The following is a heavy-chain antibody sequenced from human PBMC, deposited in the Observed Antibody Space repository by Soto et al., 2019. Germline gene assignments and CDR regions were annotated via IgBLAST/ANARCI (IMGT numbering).Heavy chain of an antibody. D-gene: IGHD2-2*02. CDR1: GGTFSSYA. J-gene: IGHJ3*02. Sequence: CKASGGTFSSYAISWVRQAPGQGLEWMGGIIPIFGTANYAQKFQGRVTITADESTSTAYMELSSLRSEDTAVYYCARARCSSTSCYKATRSAFDIWGQGTMVTVSS. CDR2: IIPIFGTA. V-gene: IGHV1-69*01. CDR3: ARARCSSTSCYKATRSAFDI.